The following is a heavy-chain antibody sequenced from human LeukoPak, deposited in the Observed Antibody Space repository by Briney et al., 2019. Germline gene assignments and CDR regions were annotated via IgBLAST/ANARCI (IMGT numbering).Heavy chain of an antibody. CDR3: ARGDSGSYSRIDY. Sequence: SETLSLTCAVYGGSFSGYYWSWIRQPPGKGLEWIGEINHSESTNYNPSLKSRVTISVDTSKNQFSLKLSSVTAADTAVYYCARGDSGSYSRIDYWGQGTLVTVSS. CDR1: GGSFSGYY. V-gene: IGHV4-34*01. D-gene: IGHD1-26*01. J-gene: IGHJ4*02. CDR2: INHSEST.